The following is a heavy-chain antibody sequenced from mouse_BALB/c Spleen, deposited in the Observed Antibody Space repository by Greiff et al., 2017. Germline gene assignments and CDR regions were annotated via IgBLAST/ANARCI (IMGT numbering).Heavy chain of an antibody. CDR2: IDPSDSYT. Sequence: QVHVKQPGAELVKPGASVKMSCKASGYTFTSYWMHWVKQRPGQGLEWIGVIDPSDSYTSYNQKFKGKATLTVDTSSSTAYMQLSSLTSEDSAVYYCTRGTTATYYFDYWGQGTTLTVSS. D-gene: IGHD1-2*01. CDR1: GYTFTSYW. CDR3: TRGTTATYYFDY. J-gene: IGHJ2*01. V-gene: IGHV1S127*01.